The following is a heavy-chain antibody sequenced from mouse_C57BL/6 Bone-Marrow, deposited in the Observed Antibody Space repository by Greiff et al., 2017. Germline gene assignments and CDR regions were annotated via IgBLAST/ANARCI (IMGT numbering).Heavy chain of an antibody. CDR3: ARIRGYDYAWFAY. Sequence: QVTLKESGPGILQPSQTLSLTCSFSGFSLSTFGMGVGWIRQPSGKGLEWLAHIWWDDDKYYNPALTSRLTISKATSKNPVFLKIANVDTADTATYYCARIRGYDYAWFAYWGQGTLVTVSA. D-gene: IGHD2-4*01. CDR2: IWWDDDK. CDR1: GFSLSTFGMG. V-gene: IGHV8-8*01. J-gene: IGHJ3*01.